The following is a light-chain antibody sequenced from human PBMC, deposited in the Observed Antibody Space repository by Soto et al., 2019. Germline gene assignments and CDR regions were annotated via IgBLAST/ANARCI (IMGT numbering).Light chain of an antibody. J-gene: IGKJ2*01. CDR2: DAY. Sequence: DIQMTQSPSTLSASVGDRVTITCRASQSVTNWLAWYQQKPGKAPNLLIYDAYRLQSGIPSTFSGSGSVTEFTYTVSRLQRGDFATYCCPQYTTYPYTFGQGTQ. CDR1: QSVTNW. CDR3: PQYTTYPYT. V-gene: IGKV1-5*01.